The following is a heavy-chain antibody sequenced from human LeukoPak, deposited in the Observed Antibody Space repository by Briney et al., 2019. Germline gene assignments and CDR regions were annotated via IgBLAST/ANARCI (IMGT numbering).Heavy chain of an antibody. Sequence: SETLSLTCTVSGGSISSSSYYWGWIRQPPGKGLEWIGSIYYSGSTYYNPSLKSRGTISVDTSKNQFSLKLSSVTAADTAVYYCARGLVGASKFFDYGGQGTLVTVSS. J-gene: IGHJ4*02. CDR1: GGSISSSSYY. D-gene: IGHD1-26*01. CDR3: ARGLVGASKFFDY. CDR2: IYYSGST. V-gene: IGHV4-39*01.